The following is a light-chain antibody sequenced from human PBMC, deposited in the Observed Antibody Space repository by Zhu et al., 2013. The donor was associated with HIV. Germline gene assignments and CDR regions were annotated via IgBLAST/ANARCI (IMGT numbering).Light chain of an antibody. CDR1: SNDVGGYNY. CDR2: EVT. CDR3: CSYTTTSTLV. V-gene: IGLV2-14*01. Sequence: QSALTQPASVSGSPGQSITISCTGSSNDVGGYNYVSWYQQHPGKAPKLILYEVTKRPSGISNRFSGSKSGNTASLTISGLQAEDEADYYCCSYTTTSTLVFGTGTRVTVL. J-gene: IGLJ1*01.